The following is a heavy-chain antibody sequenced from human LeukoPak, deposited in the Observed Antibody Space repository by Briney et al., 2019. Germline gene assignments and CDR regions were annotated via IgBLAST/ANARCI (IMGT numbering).Heavy chain of an antibody. J-gene: IGHJ4*02. Sequence: GGSLRLSCAASGFTFNSYWMSWVRQAPGKGLEWVANIDQGGSEKQYGDSVKGRFNTSRDNAKNSLYLQMNSLRAEDTAIYYCARIYYFGDNNWRYFDNWGQGTLVTVSS. D-gene: IGHD3-10*01. CDR3: ARIYYFGDNNWRYFDN. CDR1: GFTFNSYW. V-gene: IGHV3-7*01. CDR2: IDQGGSEK.